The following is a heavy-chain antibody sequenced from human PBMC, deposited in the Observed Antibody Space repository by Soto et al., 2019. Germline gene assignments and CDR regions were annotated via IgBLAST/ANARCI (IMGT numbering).Heavy chain of an antibody. V-gene: IGHV3-66*01. J-gene: IGHJ6*03. D-gene: IGHD4-4*01. CDR2: IYSGGST. Sequence: GGSLRLSCAASGFTVSSNYMSWVRQAPGKGLEWVSVIYSGGSTYYADSVKGRFTISRDNSKNTLYLQMNSLRAEDTAVYYCAREVSLVDPNDYSNYGNDYYYYMDVWGKGTTVTVSS. CDR1: GFTVSSNY. CDR3: AREVSLVDPNDYSNYGNDYYYYMDV.